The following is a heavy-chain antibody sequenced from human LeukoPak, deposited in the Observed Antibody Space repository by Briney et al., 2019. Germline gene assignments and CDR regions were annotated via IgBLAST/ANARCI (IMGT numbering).Heavy chain of an antibody. CDR1: GYSFTNYI. Sequence: ASVKVSFKASGYSFTNYIISWVRQAPGQGLEWMGGISAYNGNTNYPQKIQGRVTMTTDTSTSIAYMELRSLTSDDTAVYYCARKGTSGWVGFEIWGQGTMVTVSS. D-gene: IGHD6-19*01. CDR2: ISAYNGNT. CDR3: ARKGTSGWVGFEI. V-gene: IGHV1-18*01. J-gene: IGHJ3*02.